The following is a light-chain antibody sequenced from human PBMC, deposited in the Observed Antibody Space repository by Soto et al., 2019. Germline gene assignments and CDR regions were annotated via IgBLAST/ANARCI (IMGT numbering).Light chain of an antibody. CDR3: QQYGSWT. J-gene: IGKJ4*01. CDR2: GAS. Sequence: ESVLTQSPGTLSLSPGERATLSCRASQSVSSSYLAWYQQKPGQAPRLLIYGASSRATGIPDRFSGSGSGTDFTLTISRLEPEDFAVYYCQQYGSWTFGGGTKVDI. V-gene: IGKV3-20*01. CDR1: QSVSSSY.